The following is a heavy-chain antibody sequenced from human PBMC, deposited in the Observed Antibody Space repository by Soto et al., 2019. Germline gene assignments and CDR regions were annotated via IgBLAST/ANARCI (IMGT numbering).Heavy chain of an antibody. V-gene: IGHV3-23*01. CDR2: IIAGGGTT. Sequence: EEQLLESGGGLVQPGGSLRLSCAASGFSFRNFAMSWVRQAPGKGLEWVSAIIAGGGTTYYADSVKGRFTISRDNSKNTLYLQMNSLRVEDTAIYYCAKVRSGSWVLFDNWGQGTLVTVSS. D-gene: IGHD6-13*01. CDR3: AKVRSGSWVLFDN. J-gene: IGHJ4*02. CDR1: GFSFRNFA.